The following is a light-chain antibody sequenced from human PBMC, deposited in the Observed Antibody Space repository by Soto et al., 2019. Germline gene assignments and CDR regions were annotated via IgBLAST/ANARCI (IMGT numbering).Light chain of an antibody. V-gene: IGKV1-39*01. CDR2: ELY. CDR3: QQSFYAPPT. Sequence: DIQVTQSPSSLSSSVGDRVTITFRASQNIRTYLSWYLQKPGKAPKLLIYELYELQSGVPSRFSGSGFGTDFTLTITSLQPEDFATYYCQQSFYAPPTFGQGTKV. CDR1: QNIRTY. J-gene: IGKJ1*01.